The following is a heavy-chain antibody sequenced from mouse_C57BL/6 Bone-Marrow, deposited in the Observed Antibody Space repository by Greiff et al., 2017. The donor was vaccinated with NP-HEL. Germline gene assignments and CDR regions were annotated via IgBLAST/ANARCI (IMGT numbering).Heavy chain of an antibody. J-gene: IGHJ3*01. D-gene: IGHD2-3*01. V-gene: IGHV14-4*01. CDR3: TTFYDGYYVGFAY. CDR1: GFNIKDDY. Sequence: EVKVEESGAELVRPGASVKLSCTASGFNIKDDYMHWVKQRPEQGLEWIGWIDPENGDTEYASKFQGKATITADTSSNTAYLQLSSLTSEDTAVYYCTTFYDGYYVGFAYWGQGTLVTVSA. CDR2: IDPENGDT.